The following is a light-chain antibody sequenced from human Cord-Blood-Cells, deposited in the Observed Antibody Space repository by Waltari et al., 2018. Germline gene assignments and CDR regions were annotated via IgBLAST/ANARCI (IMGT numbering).Light chain of an antibody. CDR1: RSDVGGYNY. V-gene: IGLV2-14*01. J-gene: IGLJ1*01. CDR2: DVS. CDR3: SSYTSSSTRV. Sequence: QSALTPPASVSGSPGQPITISCTGTRSDVGGYNYFSWYQQHPGKAPKLMIYDVSNRPSGVSNRFSGSKSGNTASLTISGLQAEDEADYYCSSYTSSSTRVFGTGTKVTVL.